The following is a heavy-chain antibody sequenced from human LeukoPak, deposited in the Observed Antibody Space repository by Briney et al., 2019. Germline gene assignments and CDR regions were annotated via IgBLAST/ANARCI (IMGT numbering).Heavy chain of an antibody. CDR3: ARSPVRHIVVVIKHYWYFDL. Sequence: ASETLSLTCTVSGGSISGFYWSWIRQPPGKGLEWIGHIYYSGSTNYNPSLKSRVTISVDTSKNQFSLKLSSVTAADTAVYYCARSPVRHIVVVIKHYWYFDLWGRGTLVTVSS. J-gene: IGHJ2*01. CDR2: IYYSGST. CDR1: GGSISGFY. V-gene: IGHV4-59*01. D-gene: IGHD3-22*01.